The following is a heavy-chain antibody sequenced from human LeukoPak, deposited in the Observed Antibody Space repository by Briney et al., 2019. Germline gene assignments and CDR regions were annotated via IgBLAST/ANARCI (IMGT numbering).Heavy chain of an antibody. Sequence: GGSLRLSCAASGFDFTTYNMNWVRQAPGKGLEWISSISSGSGRYMYYADSVKGRFTISRDNARNSLYLQMNSLRAEDTAVYFCVRSNSGGTCVDYWGQGSLVTVSS. J-gene: IGHJ4*02. CDR3: VRSNSGGTCVDY. CDR1: GFDFTTYN. D-gene: IGHD2-15*01. V-gene: IGHV3-21*01. CDR2: ISSGSGRYM.